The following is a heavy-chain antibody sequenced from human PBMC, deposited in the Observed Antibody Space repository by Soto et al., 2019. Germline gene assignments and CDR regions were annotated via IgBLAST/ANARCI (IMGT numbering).Heavy chain of an antibody. D-gene: IGHD3-22*01. V-gene: IGHV1-69*02. CDR3: ARTTYYYDSSGYYSDFDY. CDR1: GGTFSSYT. CDR2: IIPILGIA. Sequence: QVQLVQSGAEVKKPGSSVKVSCKASGGTFSSYTISWVRQAPGQGLEWMGRIIPILGIANYAQKFQGRVTITADKSTSTAYMELSSLRSEDTDVYYCARTTYYYDSSGYYSDFDYWGQGTLVTVSS. J-gene: IGHJ4*02.